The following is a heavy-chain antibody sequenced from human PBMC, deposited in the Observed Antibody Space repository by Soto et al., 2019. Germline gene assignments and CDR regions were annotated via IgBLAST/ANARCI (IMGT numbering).Heavy chain of an antibody. D-gene: IGHD3-3*01. V-gene: IGHV3-53*01. CDR1: GFTASSNF. CDR3: ARGATYYDFWSGHYTSYTYYGMDV. CDR2: IDTAGRA. Sequence: EVQLVESGGGLIQPGGSLRLSCEASGFTASSNFMSWVRQAPGKGLEWVSVIDTAGRANYAESVKGRFTNSRDNSKNTLYLQMNSLRVEDTAVYYCARGATYYDFWSGHYTSYTYYGMDVWGQGTTVTVS. J-gene: IGHJ6*02.